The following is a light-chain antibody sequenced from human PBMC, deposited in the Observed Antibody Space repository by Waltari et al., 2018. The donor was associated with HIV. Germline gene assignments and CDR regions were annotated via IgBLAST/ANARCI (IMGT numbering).Light chain of an antibody. CDR1: GSNIGSNS. V-gene: IGLV1-47*01. J-gene: IGLJ3*02. Sequence: QSILTQPPSTSGTPGQRVTISCSGSGSNIGSNSVSWYQLLLGTAPKLLIYRNNPRPSGVPDRFSGANSATSASLAIGGLRSEDEADYYCAAWDDSLSGPVFGGGTKLTVL. CDR3: AAWDDSLSGPV. CDR2: RNN.